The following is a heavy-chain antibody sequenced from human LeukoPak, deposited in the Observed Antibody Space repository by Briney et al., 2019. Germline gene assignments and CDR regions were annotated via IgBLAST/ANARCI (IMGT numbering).Heavy chain of an antibody. V-gene: IGHV3-7*01. J-gene: IGHJ6*03. D-gene: IGHD5-18*01. CDR2: IKQDGSEK. Sequence: GGSLRLSCAASGFTFSSYWMTWVRQAPGKGLEWVANIKQDGSEKYYVDSVKGRFTISRDNAKNSLYLQMNSLRAEDTAVYHCATIQLWFYYMDVWGKGTTVTVSS. CDR3: ATIQLWFYYMDV. CDR1: GFTFSSYW.